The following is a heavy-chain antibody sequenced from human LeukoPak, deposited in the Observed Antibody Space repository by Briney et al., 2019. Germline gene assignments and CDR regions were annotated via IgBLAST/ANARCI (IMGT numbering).Heavy chain of an antibody. CDR1: GGSISSGGYY. D-gene: IGHD3-9*01. Sequence: SQTLSLTCTVSGGSISSGGYYWSWIRQHPGKGLEWIGYIYYSGSTYYNPSLKSRVTISVDTSKNQFSLKLSSVTAADTAVYYCARASDILTGYYYYFDYWGQGTLVTVSS. CDR2: IYYSGST. J-gene: IGHJ4*02. V-gene: IGHV4-31*03. CDR3: ARASDILTGYYYYFDY.